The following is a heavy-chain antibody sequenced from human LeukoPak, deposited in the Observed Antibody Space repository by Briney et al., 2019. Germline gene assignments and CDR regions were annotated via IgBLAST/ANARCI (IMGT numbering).Heavy chain of an antibody. CDR2: IYYSGST. CDR1: GGSISSYY. Sequence: SETLSLTCTDSGGSISSYYWSWIRQPPGKGLEWIGYIYYSGSTNYNPSLKSRVTISVDTSKDQFSLKLSSVTAADTAVYYCARGGDDFDYWGQGTLVTVSS. CDR3: ARGGDDFDY. V-gene: IGHV4-59*01. D-gene: IGHD1-26*01. J-gene: IGHJ4*02.